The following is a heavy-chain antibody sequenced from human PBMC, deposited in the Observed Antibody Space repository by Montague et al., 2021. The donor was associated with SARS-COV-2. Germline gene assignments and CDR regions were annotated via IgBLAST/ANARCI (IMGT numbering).Heavy chain of an antibody. CDR1: GFTFSSYA. D-gene: IGHD1-26*01. Sequence: SLRLSCAASGFTFSSYAMSWVRQAPGKGLEWVSAISGSGGSTYYADSVKGRFTISRDNSKNTLYLQMNSLRAGDTAVYYCAKDLGSYGDGDYWGQGTLVTVSS. V-gene: IGHV3-23*01. CDR2: ISGSGGST. CDR3: AKDLGSYGDGDY. J-gene: IGHJ4*02.